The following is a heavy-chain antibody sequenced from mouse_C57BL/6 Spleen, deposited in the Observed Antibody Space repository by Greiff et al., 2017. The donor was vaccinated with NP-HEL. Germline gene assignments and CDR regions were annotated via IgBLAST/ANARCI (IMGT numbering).Heavy chain of an antibody. V-gene: IGHV1-69*01. CDR1: GYTFTSYW. Sequence: VKLQESGAELVMPGASVKLSCKASGYTFTSYWMHWVKQRPGQGLEWIGEIDPSDSYTNYNQKFKGKSTLTVDKSSSTAYMQRSSLTSEDSAVYYCASLSLDYWGQGTTLTVSS. J-gene: IGHJ2*01. CDR2: IDPSDSYT. CDR3: ASLSLDY.